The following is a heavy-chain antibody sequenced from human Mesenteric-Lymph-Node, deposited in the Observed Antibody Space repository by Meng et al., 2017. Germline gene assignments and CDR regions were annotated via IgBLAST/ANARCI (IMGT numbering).Heavy chain of an antibody. V-gene: IGHV2-5*01. D-gene: IGHD2-15*01. J-gene: IGHJ5*02. CDR3: ARTTPYNCSGGSCSTNWFDP. CDR2: IYWNDDK. Sequence: SGPTLVKPTQTLTLTCTFSGFSLSTSGVGAGWIRQPPGKALEWLALIYWNDDKRYSPSLKSRLTIIKDTSKNQVVLTMTNMDPVDTATYYCARTTPYNCSGGSCSTNWFDPWGQGNLVTVSS. CDR1: GFSLSTSGVG.